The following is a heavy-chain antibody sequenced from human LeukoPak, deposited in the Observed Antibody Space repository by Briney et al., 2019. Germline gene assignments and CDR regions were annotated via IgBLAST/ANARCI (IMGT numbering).Heavy chain of an antibody. D-gene: IGHD3-22*01. CDR3: AKDTYYDSSGPDYFDY. V-gene: IGHV3-9*01. Sequence: PGGSLRLSCAASGFTFDDYAMHWVRQAPGNCLEWVSGISWNSGSIGYADSVRGRFTISRDNAKNSLYLQMNSLRAEDTALYYCAKDTYYDSSGPDYFDYWGQGTLVTVSS. CDR1: GFTFDDYA. CDR2: ISWNSGSI. J-gene: IGHJ4*02.